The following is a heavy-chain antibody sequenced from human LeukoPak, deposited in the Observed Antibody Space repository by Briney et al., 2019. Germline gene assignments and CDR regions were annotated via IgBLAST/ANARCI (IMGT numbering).Heavy chain of an antibody. D-gene: IGHD3-10*01. CDR2: VYYSGSN. CDR1: GGSVSSHNYY. Sequence: SETLSLTCTVSGGSVSSHNYYWGWIRQPPGKGLEWIGSVYYSGSNYYNPSLKSRVAISLDMSKNQFSLKLNSVTAADTAVYYCARPNYYGWYFDLWGRGTLVTVSS. CDR3: ARPNYYGWYFDL. V-gene: IGHV4-39*01. J-gene: IGHJ2*01.